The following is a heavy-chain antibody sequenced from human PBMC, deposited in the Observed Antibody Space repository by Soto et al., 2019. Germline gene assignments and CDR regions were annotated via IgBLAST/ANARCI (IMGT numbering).Heavy chain of an antibody. J-gene: IGHJ4*02. CDR1: GGFITSSNW. D-gene: IGHD2-15*01. Sequence: SETLSLTCTVSGGFITSSNWWSWVRQSPGLGLEWIGEIFHSGDANYSPSLGSRVTISVDKSKNLFFLDLNSVTATDTAVYYCARESYHLLTYWGPGILVTVYS. CDR2: IFHSGDA. V-gene: IGHV4-4*02. CDR3: ARESYHLLTY.